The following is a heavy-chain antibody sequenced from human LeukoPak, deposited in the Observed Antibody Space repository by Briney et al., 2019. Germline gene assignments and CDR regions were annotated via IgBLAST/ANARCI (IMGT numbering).Heavy chain of an antibody. D-gene: IGHD3-10*01. CDR3: ARRGGSGRSFDY. CDR2: IYYSGST. J-gene: IGHJ4*02. V-gene: IGHV4-61*08. CDR1: GASVSSGGYY. Sequence: SETLSLTCTVSGASVSSGGYYWSWIRQPPGKGLEWIGYIYYSGSTNYNPSLKSRVTISVDTSKNQFSLKASSVTAADTAVYYCARRGGSGRSFDYWGQGTLVTVSS.